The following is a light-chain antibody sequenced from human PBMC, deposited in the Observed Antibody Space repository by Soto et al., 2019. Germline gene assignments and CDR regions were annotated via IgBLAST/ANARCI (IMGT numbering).Light chain of an antibody. CDR1: QRLVNSYGSTF. CDR3: MQATHWPHT. J-gene: IGKJ2*01. Sequence: DVVLAQSPLSLPVTPGQPASISCRSSQRLVNSYGSTFINWFHQRPVQSPRRRVYDLSKRDSGVPDRFSGSGSGTDFTLKISRVEAEDVGVYYCMQATHWPHTFSQGNKLEI. CDR2: DLS. V-gene: IGKV2-30*01.